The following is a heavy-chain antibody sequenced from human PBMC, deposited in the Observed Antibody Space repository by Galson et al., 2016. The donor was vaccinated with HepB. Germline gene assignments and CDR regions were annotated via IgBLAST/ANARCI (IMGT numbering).Heavy chain of an antibody. V-gene: IGHV3-48*03. CDR1: GFTFSSYE. J-gene: IGHJ1*01. Sequence: SLRLSCAASGFTFSSYEMNWVRQAPGKGLEWLSYIDGSGTTIYYADSVKGRFTISRDNAKNSLYLQMNSLRVEDTAVYYCASRNYEYFQHWGQGTLVTVSS. D-gene: IGHD1-7*01. CDR3: ASRNYEYFQH. CDR2: IDGSGTTI.